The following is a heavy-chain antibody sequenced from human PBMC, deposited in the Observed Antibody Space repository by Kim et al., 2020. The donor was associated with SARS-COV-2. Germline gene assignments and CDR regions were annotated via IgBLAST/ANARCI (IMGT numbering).Heavy chain of an antibody. CDR1: GYTFTSYY. V-gene: IGHV1-46*01. D-gene: IGHD3-22*01. CDR2: INPSGGST. J-gene: IGHJ6*02. CDR3: ARVEYYYDSSGYYYRDYYGMDV. Sequence: ASVKVSCKASGYTFTSYYMHWVRQAPGQGLEWMGIINPSGGSTSYAQKFQGRVTMTRDTSTSTVYMELSSLRSEDTAVYYCARVEYYYDSSGYYYRDYYGMDVWGQGTTVTVSS.